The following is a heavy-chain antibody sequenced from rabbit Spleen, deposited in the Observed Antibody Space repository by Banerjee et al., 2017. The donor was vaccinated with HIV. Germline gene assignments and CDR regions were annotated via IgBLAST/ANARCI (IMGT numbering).Heavy chain of an antibody. Sequence: QSLEESGGDLVKPGASLTLTCTASGFSISSNAMCWVRQAPGKGLEWIACIYGGSSGNTAYASWAKGRFTISKTSSTTVTLQMTSLTAADTATYFCARDSYGYIGYDHYFNLCGPGPLVTVS. CDR3: ARDSYGYIGYDHYFNL. V-gene: IGHV1S40*01. CDR2: IYGGSSGNT. CDR1: GFSISSNA. D-gene: IGHD6-1*01. J-gene: IGHJ4*01.